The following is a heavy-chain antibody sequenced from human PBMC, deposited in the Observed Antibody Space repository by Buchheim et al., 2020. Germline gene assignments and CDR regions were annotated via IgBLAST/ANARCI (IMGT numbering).Heavy chain of an antibody. CDR1: GFRFSSYA. CDR2: ISHDGSYQ. J-gene: IGHJ6*02. CDR3: VRDFSPSGYLYGMDV. Sequence: QVQLVESGGGVVQPGRSLRLSCAPSGFRFSSYAMHWVRQAPGKGLEWVAVISHDGSYQYYVESVRGRFTISRDNWKNTLLLQMNSLRADDTAVYYCVRDFSPSGYLYGMDVWGQGTT. V-gene: IGHV3-30*03. D-gene: IGHD3-3*01.